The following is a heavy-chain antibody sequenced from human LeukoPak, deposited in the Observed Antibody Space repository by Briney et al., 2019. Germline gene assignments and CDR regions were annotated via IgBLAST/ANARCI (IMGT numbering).Heavy chain of an antibody. Sequence: GGSLRLSCAASGFTVSSNYMSWVRQAPGKGLGRVSVIYSGGSTYYADSVKGRFTISRDNSKNTLYLQMNSLRAEDTAVYYCARDLYGAERGYWGQGTLVTVSS. D-gene: IGHD4-17*01. CDR3: ARDLYGAERGY. V-gene: IGHV3-53*01. J-gene: IGHJ4*02. CDR1: GFTVSSNY. CDR2: IYSGGST.